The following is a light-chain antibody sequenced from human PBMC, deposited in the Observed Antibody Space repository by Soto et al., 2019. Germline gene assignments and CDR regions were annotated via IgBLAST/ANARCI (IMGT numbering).Light chain of an antibody. CDR2: GAS. V-gene: IGKV3D-15*01. J-gene: IGKJ1*01. CDR3: QQYTNWPWT. CDR1: QSVSSN. Sequence: EIVMTQSPATLSLSHGERATLSCRASQSVSSNLAWYQQKPGQAPRLLIYGASTRATGIPARFSGSGSGTEFTLTISSLQSEDFAVYYCQQYTNWPWTFGQGTKVDIK.